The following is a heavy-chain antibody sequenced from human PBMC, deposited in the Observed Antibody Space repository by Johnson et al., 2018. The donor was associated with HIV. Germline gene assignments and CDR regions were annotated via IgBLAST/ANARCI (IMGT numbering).Heavy chain of an antibody. V-gene: IGHV3-23*04. CDR2: ISGSGGST. Sequence: VQLVESGGGLAQPGGSLRLSCAASGFTFSSYAMSWVRQAPGKGLEWVSAISGSGGSTYYADSVKGRFTISRDNSKNTLYLQMNSLRAEDTAVYYCAKALLLWFGEALHAFDIWGQGTMVTVSS. CDR1: GFTFSSYA. J-gene: IGHJ3*02. CDR3: AKALLLWFGEALHAFDI. D-gene: IGHD3-10*01.